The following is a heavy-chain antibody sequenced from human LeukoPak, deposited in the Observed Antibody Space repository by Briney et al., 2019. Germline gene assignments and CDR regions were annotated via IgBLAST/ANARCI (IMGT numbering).Heavy chain of an antibody. CDR3: AKRGVVIRVILVGFHKQAYYFDS. Sequence: GSLRLSCSVSGITLSNYGMSWVRQAPGKGLEWVAGISDSGGSTTYADSVKGRFTISRDNPKNTLFLQMNSLRVEDTAVYFCAKRGVVIRVILVGFHKQAYYFDSWGQGALVTVSS. J-gene: IGHJ4*02. V-gene: IGHV3-23*01. CDR1: GITLSNYG. D-gene: IGHD3-22*01. CDR2: ISDSGGST.